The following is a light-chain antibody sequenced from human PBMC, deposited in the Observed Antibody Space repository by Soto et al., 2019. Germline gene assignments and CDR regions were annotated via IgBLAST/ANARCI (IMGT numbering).Light chain of an antibody. CDR1: QSVGPW. CDR3: QQYNYYPYT. Sequence: DIQMTQSPSTLSASLEDRVTITCRASQSVGPWLAWYQQKPGKAPNLLIYMASRLESGVPSRFSGSGSGTEFPLTISRLQHDDFATYFCQQYNYYPYTFGQGTNLEIK. CDR2: MAS. V-gene: IGKV1-5*03. J-gene: IGKJ2*01.